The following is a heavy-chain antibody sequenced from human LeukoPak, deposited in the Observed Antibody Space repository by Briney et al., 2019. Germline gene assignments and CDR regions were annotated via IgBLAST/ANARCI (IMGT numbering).Heavy chain of an antibody. V-gene: IGHV3-33*06. CDR2: IWYDGSNK. J-gene: IGHJ4*02. D-gene: IGHD6-13*01. Sequence: GRSLRLSCAASGFTFSSYGMHWVRQAPGKGLEWMAVIWYDGSNKYYADSVKGRFTISRDNSKNTLYLQMNSLRAEDTAVYYCAKGAAAANYFDYWGQGTLVTVSS. CDR3: AKGAAAANYFDY. CDR1: GFTFSSYG.